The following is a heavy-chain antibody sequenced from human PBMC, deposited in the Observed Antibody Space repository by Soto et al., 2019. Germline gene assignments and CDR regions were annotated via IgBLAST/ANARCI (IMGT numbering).Heavy chain of an antibody. CDR3: ARTTFDYSNYAANDY. J-gene: IGHJ4*02. Sequence: SGPTLVNPTQTLTLTCTFSGFSLSTSGMCVSWIRQPPGKALEWLARIDWDDDKYYSTSLKTSLTISKDTSKNQVVLTMSKMDPVYTATYYCARTTFDYSNYAANDYWGQGTLVTVSS. CDR1: GFSLSTSGMC. CDR2: IDWDDDK. D-gene: IGHD4-4*01. V-gene: IGHV2-70*11.